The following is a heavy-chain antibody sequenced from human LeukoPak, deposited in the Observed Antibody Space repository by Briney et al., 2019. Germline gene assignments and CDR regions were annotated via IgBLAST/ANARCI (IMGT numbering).Heavy chain of an antibody. Sequence: SVKVSCKASGFTFTSSAMQWVRQARGQRLEWIGWIVVGSGNTNYAQKFQERVTITSDMSTSTAYMELSSLRSEDTAVYYCAASTVDVLRYFDWAYYMDVWGKGTTVTVSS. CDR3: AASTVDVLRYFDWAYYMDV. D-gene: IGHD3-9*01. CDR1: GFTFTSSA. V-gene: IGHV1-58*02. CDR2: IVVGSGNT. J-gene: IGHJ6*03.